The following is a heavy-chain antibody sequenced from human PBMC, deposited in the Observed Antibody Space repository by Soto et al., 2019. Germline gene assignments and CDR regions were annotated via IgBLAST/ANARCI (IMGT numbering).Heavy chain of an antibody. D-gene: IGHD6-6*01. V-gene: IGHV3-48*03. CDR2: ISSSDSTI. J-gene: IGHJ4*02. CDR3: ARHSPSSAGFDY. CDR1: GFTFSSYE. Sequence: GGSLRLSXVVSGFTFSSYEMNWVRQAPGKGLEWVSYISSSDSTIYYADSVKGRFTISRDNAKNSLYLQMNSLRAEDTAVYYCARHSPSSAGFDYWGQGTLVTVSS.